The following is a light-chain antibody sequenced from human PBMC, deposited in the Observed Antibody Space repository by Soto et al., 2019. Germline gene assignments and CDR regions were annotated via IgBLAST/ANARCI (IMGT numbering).Light chain of an antibody. CDR2: GAS. CDR1: QSVTSSY. J-gene: IGKJ5*01. CDR3: QQYGGSPPIT. Sequence: EIVLSQSPGTLSLSPGERATLSCRGSQSVTSSYLAWYQQKPGQAPRVLIYGASTRATGIPDRFSGSGSGTDFTLTISRLEPEDFAVYYCQQYGGSPPITFGQGTRLEIK. V-gene: IGKV3-20*01.